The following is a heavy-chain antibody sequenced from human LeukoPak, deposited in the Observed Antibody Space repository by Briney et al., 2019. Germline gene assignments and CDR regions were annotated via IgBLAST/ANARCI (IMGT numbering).Heavy chain of an antibody. V-gene: IGHV3-23*01. CDR3: AKDLSNPYKYYGMDV. Sequence: GGSLRLPCAASGFTFSSYAMRWVRQAPGKGLEWVSAISGSGSSTYYADSVKGRFTISRDNSKNTLYLQMSSLRAEDTAVYSCAKDLSNPYKYYGMDVWGQGTTVTVSS. D-gene: IGHD4-4*01. J-gene: IGHJ6*02. CDR2: ISGSGSST. CDR1: GFTFSSYA.